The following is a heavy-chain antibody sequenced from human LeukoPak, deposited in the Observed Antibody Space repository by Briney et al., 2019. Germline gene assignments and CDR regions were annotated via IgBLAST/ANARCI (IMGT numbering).Heavy chain of an antibody. CDR1: GGSISSSSYY. V-gene: IGHV4-39*01. Sequence: PSETLSLTCTVSGGSISSSSYYWGWIRQPPGKGLEWIGSIYYSGSTYYNPSLKSRVTISVDTSKNQFSLKLSSVTAADTAVYYCARAPLYYDFWSAINDAFDIWGQGTMVTVSS. D-gene: IGHD3-3*01. CDR2: IYYSGST. CDR3: ARAPLYYDFWSAINDAFDI. J-gene: IGHJ3*02.